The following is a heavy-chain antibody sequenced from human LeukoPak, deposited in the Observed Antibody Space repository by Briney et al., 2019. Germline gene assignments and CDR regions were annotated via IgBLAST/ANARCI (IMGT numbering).Heavy chain of an antibody. V-gene: IGHV4-39*01. CDR2: IYYSGST. Sequence: SETLSLTCTVSGGSISSSSYYWGWIRQPPGKGLEWIGSIYYSGSTYYNPSLASRVTISVDTSKNQLSLKLSSVTAADTAVYYCARRSAIAARIFDYWGQGTLVTVSS. J-gene: IGHJ4*02. CDR3: ARRSAIAARIFDY. CDR1: GGSISSSSYY. D-gene: IGHD6-13*01.